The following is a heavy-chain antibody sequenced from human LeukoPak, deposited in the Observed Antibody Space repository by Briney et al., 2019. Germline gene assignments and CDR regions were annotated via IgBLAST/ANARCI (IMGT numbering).Heavy chain of an antibody. V-gene: IGHV3-33*06. CDR3: AKDSYSKGDF. CDR2: IWYDGSNK. CDR1: GFTFSSYG. J-gene: IGHJ4*02. D-gene: IGHD6-13*01. Sequence: HPGGSLRLSCAASGFTFSSYGMHWVRQAPGKGLEWVAVIWYDGSNKYYADSVKGRFTISRDNAKNSLYLQMNSLRAEDTAVYYCAKDSYSKGDFWGQGVLVTVSS.